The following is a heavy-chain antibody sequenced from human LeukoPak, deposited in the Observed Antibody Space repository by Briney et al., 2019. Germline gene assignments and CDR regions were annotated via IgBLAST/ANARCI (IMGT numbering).Heavy chain of an antibody. CDR1: GYTFTSYG. CDR2: ISAYNGNT. D-gene: IGHD2-2*01. J-gene: IGHJ6*02. CDR3: ARASLGYCSSTSCSVRSGPYYYGMDV. V-gene: IGHV1-18*01. Sequence: HGASVKVSCKASGYTFTSYGISWVRQAPGQGLEWMEWISAYNGNTNYAQKLQGRVTMTTDTSTSTAYMELRSLRSDDTAVYYCARASLGYCSSTSCSVRSGPYYYGMDVWGQGTTVTVSS.